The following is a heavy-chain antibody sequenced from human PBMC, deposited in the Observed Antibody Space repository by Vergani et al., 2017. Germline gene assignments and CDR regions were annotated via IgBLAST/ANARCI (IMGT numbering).Heavy chain of an antibody. V-gene: IGHV3-30*04. J-gene: IGHJ4*02. CDR3: AREFPGSSWYALDY. CDR2: ISYDGSNK. Sequence: QVQLVESGGGVVQPGRSLRLSCAASGFTFCSYAMHWVRQAPGKGLEWVAVISYDGSNKYYADSVKGRFTISRDNSKNTLYLQMNTLRAEDTAVYYCAREFPGSSWYALDYWGQGTLVTVSS. CDR1: GFTFCSYA. D-gene: IGHD6-13*01.